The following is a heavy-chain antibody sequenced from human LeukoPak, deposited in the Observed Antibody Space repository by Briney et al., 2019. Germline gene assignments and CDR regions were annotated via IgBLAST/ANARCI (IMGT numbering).Heavy chain of an antibody. D-gene: IGHD2-15*01. CDR1: GFTFDDYA. Sequence: GGSLRLSCAASGFTFDDYAMHWVRQAPGRGLEWVSGISWNSGSIGYADSVKGRFTISRDNAKNSLYLQMNSLRAEDTALYYCAKDKRSELVVVVAADWGQGTLVTVSS. CDR3: AKDKRSELVVVVAAD. V-gene: IGHV3-9*01. J-gene: IGHJ4*02. CDR2: ISWNSGSI.